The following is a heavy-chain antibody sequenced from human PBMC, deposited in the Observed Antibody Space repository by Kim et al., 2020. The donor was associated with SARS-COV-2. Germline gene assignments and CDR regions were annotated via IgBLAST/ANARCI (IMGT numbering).Heavy chain of an antibody. CDR2: T. D-gene: IGHD1-1*01. Sequence: TYSAGAVKGRFTISRDNSKSTLYLQMNSLGAEDTAVYYCAKAYTRGHMDVWGKGTTVTVSS. CDR3: AKAYTRGHMDV. J-gene: IGHJ6*03. V-gene: IGHV3-23*01.